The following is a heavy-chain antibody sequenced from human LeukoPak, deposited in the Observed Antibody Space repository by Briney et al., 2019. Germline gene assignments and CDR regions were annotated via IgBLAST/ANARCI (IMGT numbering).Heavy chain of an antibody. J-gene: IGHJ4*02. CDR2: IKEDGSEK. D-gene: IGHD3-10*01. Sequence: GGCLRLSCAASGFSFSRYWMTWVRQAPGKGLEWVANIKEDGSEKYYVDSVKGRFTISKDNAKNSLYLQMNSLRAEDTAVYYCARRALITMGREVIVSRPFDYWGQGTLVTVSS. CDR1: GFSFSRYW. V-gene: IGHV3-7*01. CDR3: ARRALITMGREVIVSRPFDY.